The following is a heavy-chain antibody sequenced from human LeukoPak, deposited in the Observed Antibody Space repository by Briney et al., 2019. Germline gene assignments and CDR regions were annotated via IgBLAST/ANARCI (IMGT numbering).Heavy chain of an antibody. V-gene: IGHV3-48*03. Sequence: PGGSLRLSCAASGFTFSSYEMNWVRQAPGKGLEWVSYISSSGSTIYYADSVKGRFTISRDNAKNSLYLQMNSLRAEDTAVYYCARDRRRDAYKPDAFDIWGQGTMVTVSS. D-gene: IGHD5-24*01. CDR1: GFTFSSYE. CDR3: ARDRRRDAYKPDAFDI. CDR2: ISSSGSTI. J-gene: IGHJ3*02.